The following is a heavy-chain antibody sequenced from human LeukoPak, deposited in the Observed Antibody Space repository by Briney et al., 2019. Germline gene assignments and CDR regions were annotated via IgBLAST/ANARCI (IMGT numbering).Heavy chain of an antibody. V-gene: IGHV1-46*01. CDR3: ARGPSGAFDI. Sequence: GASVKVSCKASGYTFTGYYMHWVRQAPGQGFEWMGLINPNGRSTSYPQKFQGRVTMTRDTSTSTVYMELSSLRSEDTAVYYCARGPSGAFDIWGQGTMVTVSS. CDR1: GYTFTGYY. CDR2: INPNGRST. J-gene: IGHJ3*02.